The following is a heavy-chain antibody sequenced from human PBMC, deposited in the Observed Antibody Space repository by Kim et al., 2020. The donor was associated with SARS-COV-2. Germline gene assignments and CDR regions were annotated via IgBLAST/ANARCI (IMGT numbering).Heavy chain of an antibody. V-gene: IGHV4-31*03. Sequence: SETLSLTCTVSGGSISSGGYYWSWIRQHPGKGLEWIMYIYDSGSTYYNPSLKSRVTISVDTSKNQFSLKLSSVTAAATAVYCCGGAPVGTCGMVVWCQGT. CDR2: IYDSGST. J-gene: IGHJ6*02. D-gene: IGHD1-26*01. CDR1: GGSISSGGYY. CDR3: GGAPVGTCGMVV.